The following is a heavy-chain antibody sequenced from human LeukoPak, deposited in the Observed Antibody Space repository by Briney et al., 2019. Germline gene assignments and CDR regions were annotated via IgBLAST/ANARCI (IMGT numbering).Heavy chain of an antibody. Sequence: GGSLRLSCAASGFTFSNLWMSWVRQAPGKGLKWVANIKQDGSEKYYVDSVKGRFTISRDNAQNSLYLQMNSLRTEDTAIYYCATSTAAAGTDWGQGTLVTVSS. J-gene: IGHJ4*02. V-gene: IGHV3-7*03. CDR1: GFTFSNLW. CDR2: IKQDGSEK. CDR3: ATSTAAAGTD. D-gene: IGHD6-13*01.